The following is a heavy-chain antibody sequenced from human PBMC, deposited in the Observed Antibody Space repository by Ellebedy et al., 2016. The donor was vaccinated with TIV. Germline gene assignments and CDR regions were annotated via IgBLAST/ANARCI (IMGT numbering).Heavy chain of an antibody. CDR2: INPSGGNT. CDR3: ARARITESGSFDP. Sequence: ASVKVSCKASGYTFTSYHMHWVRQAPGQGLQWMGVINPSGGNTKYAQKFQGRVTMTSDTSTSTVYMELSSLRSEDTAVYYCARARITESGSFDPWGLGALVTVSS. D-gene: IGHD6-19*01. CDR1: GYTFTSYH. V-gene: IGHV1-46*01. J-gene: IGHJ5*02.